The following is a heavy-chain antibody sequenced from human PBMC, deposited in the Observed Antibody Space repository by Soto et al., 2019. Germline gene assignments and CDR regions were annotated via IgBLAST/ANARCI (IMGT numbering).Heavy chain of an antibody. CDR1: CGSFSGYY. D-gene: IGHD2-8*02. Sequence: QVQLQQWGAGLLKPSETLSLTCAVYCGSFSGYYWTWSRQPPGTGLEWIGEINHSGSTNYNPSLKSRVTISVGTSKKQFSLKLTSVTAADTAVYYCARDKITGLFDYWGQGTRVTVSS. CDR2: INHSGST. V-gene: IGHV4-34*01. CDR3: ARDKITGLFDY. J-gene: IGHJ4*02.